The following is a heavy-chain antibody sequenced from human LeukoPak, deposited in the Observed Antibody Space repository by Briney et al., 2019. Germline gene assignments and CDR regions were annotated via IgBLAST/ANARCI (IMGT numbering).Heavy chain of an antibody. CDR2: INHSGST. J-gene: IGHJ3*02. D-gene: IGHD6-19*01. CDR3: AREGGKGWYVRSYTFDI. CDR1: GGSFNGYY. V-gene: IGHV4-34*01. Sequence: SETLSLTCGVYGGSFNGYYWSWIRQPPGKGLEWIGEINHSGSTNYNPSLKSRVTISVDTSKNQFSLKLSPVTAADTAVYYCAREGGKGWYVRSYTFDIWGRGTLVAVSS.